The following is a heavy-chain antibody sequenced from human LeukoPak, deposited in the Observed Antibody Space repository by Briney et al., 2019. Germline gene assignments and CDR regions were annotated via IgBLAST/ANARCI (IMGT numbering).Heavy chain of an antibody. Sequence: SETLSLTCTVSGYSISSGYYWGWIRQPPGKGLEWFGSIYHSGSTYYTPSLKSRVTISVDTSKNQFSLKLSSVTAADTAVYYCARSLASTIFGVVPSDYWGQGTLVTVSS. D-gene: IGHD3-3*01. CDR2: IYHSGST. J-gene: IGHJ4*02. CDR1: GYSISSGYY. V-gene: IGHV4-38-2*02. CDR3: ARSLASTIFGVVPSDY.